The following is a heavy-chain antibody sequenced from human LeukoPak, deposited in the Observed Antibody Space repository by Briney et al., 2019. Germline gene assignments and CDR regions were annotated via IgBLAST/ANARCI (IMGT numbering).Heavy chain of an antibody. J-gene: IGHJ4*02. V-gene: IGHV1-3*01. CDR2: IYGGNGNT. CDR1: GYTFTSYA. CDR3: ARGWGGDCYHVH. D-gene: IGHD2-21*02. Sequence: ASVKVSCKASGYTFTSYAMHWVRQAPEQRLEWMGWIYGGNGNTKYSQKFQGRVSITRDTSASTVYMELSSLGSEDTAVYYCARGWGGDCYHVHWGQGTLVTVSS.